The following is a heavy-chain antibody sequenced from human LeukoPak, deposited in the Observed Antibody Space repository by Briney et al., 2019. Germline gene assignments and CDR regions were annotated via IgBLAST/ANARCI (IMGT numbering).Heavy chain of an antibody. Sequence: GGSLRLSCAASGFTFSSYWMSWVRQAPGKGLEWVANIKQDGSEKYYVDSVKGRFTISRDNAKNSLYLQMNSLRPEDSSVYYCASKYSGTYWSPWDNWGQGTLVTVSS. D-gene: IGHD1-26*01. CDR1: GFTFSSYW. CDR3: ASKYSGTYWSPWDN. V-gene: IGHV3-7*01. CDR2: IKQDGSEK. J-gene: IGHJ4*02.